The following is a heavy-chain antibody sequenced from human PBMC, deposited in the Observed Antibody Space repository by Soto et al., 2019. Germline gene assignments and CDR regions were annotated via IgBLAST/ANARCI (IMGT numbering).Heavy chain of an antibody. V-gene: IGHV1-69*12. J-gene: IGHJ6*02. CDR3: ASVLELHYYYGMDV. CDR2: IIPIFGTA. CDR1: GGTLSSYA. D-gene: IGHD1-7*01. Sequence: QVQLVQSGAEVKKPGSSVKVSCKASGGTLSSYAISWVRQAPGQGLEWMGGIIPIFGTANYAQKFQGRVTITADESTSTAYMELSSLRSEDTAVYYCASVLELHYYYGMDVWGQGTTVTVSS.